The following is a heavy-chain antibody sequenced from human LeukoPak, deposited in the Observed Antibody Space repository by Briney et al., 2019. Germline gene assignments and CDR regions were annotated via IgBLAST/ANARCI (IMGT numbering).Heavy chain of an antibody. Sequence: GGSLRLSCAASGFTFSSYSMNWVRQAPGKGLEWVAIIWYDGSNEYYADSVKGRFSISRDNSKSTLYLEMNSLRADDTAIYYCASSTVTTRGVGDFDLWGHGTWVTVSS. CDR1: GFTFSSYS. J-gene: IGHJ3*01. CDR3: ASSTVTTRGVGDFDL. D-gene: IGHD4-17*01. V-gene: IGHV3-33*08. CDR2: IWYDGSNE.